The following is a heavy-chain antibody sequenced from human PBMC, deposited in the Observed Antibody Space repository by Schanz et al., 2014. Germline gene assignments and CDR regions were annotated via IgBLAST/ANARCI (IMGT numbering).Heavy chain of an antibody. J-gene: IGHJ4*02. CDR1: GFTFSNYA. CDR2: ISDSGDST. D-gene: IGHD2-2*01. V-gene: IGHV3-48*03. CDR3: AKVAPAATYLDS. Sequence: VQLVESGGGVVQPGRSLRLSCAASGFTFSNYAMHWVRQAPGKGLEWVSDISDSGDSTHYADSVKGRFTISRDNAKNSLFLQMNSLSAEDTAVYYCAKVAPAATYLDSWGLGTLVTVSS.